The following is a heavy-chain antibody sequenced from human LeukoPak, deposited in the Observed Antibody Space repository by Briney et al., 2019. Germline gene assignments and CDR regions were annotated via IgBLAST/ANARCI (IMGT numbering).Heavy chain of an antibody. CDR2: IYYSGST. J-gene: IGHJ4*02. D-gene: IGHD6-19*01. V-gene: IGHV4-59*08. CDR3: ARQLVVAGTCFDY. CDR1: GGSISSYY. Sequence: SETLSLTCTVSGGSISSYYWSWIRQPPGKGLEWIGYIYYSGSTNYNPSLKSRVTISGDTSKNQLSLKLSSVTAADTAVYYCARQLVVAGTCFDYWGQGTLVTVSS.